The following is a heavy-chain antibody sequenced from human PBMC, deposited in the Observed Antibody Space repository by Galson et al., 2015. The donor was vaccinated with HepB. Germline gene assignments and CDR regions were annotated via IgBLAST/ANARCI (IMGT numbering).Heavy chain of an antibody. J-gene: IGHJ4*02. CDR3: ASANPTEAKTYYDFWSGYYTPQGL. CDR2: TYYRSKWYN. CDR1: EDSVSSNSAA. Sequence: CAISEDSVSSNSAAWNWIRQSPSRGLEWLGRTYYRSKWYNDYAVSVKSRITINPDTSKNQFSLQLNSVTPEDTAVYYCASANPTEAKTYYDFWSGYYTPQGLWGQGTLVTVSS. V-gene: IGHV6-1*01. D-gene: IGHD3-3*01.